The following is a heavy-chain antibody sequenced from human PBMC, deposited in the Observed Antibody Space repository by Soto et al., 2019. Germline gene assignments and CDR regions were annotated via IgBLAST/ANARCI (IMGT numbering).Heavy chain of an antibody. CDR3: ARGSSWYFGYY. CDR2: ISAYKGNT. Sequence: ASVKVSCKASVDTFTSYVISWVRQAPRQGLEWMGWISAYKGNTNYAQQLQGRVTMTTDTSTSTAYMELRSLRSAVTAVYYCARGSSWYFGYYWGQGTLFTVSS. CDR1: VDTFTSYV. V-gene: IGHV1-18*01. J-gene: IGHJ4*02. D-gene: IGHD6-13*01.